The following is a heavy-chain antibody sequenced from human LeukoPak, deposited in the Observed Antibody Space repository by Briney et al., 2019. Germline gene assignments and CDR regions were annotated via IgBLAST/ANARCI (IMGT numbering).Heavy chain of an antibody. J-gene: IGHJ4*02. CDR3: AKRDTAMVTGSLFDY. V-gene: IGHV3-30*02. CDR2: IRYDGSNK. D-gene: IGHD5-18*01. Sequence: PGGSLRLSCAASGFTFSSYGMHWVRQAPGKGLEWVAFIRYDGSNKYYADSVKGRFTISRDNSKNTLYLQMNSLRAEDTAEYYCAKRDTAMVTGSLFDYWGQGTLVTVSS. CDR1: GFTFSSYG.